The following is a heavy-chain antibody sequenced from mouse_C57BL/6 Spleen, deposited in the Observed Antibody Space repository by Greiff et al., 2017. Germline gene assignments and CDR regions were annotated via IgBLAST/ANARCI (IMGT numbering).Heavy chain of an antibody. CDR2: IWTGGGT. D-gene: IGHD2-3*01. CDR3: ARNGWDDGDYGYYFDY. J-gene: IGHJ2*01. CDR1: GFSLTSYA. V-gene: IGHV2-9-1*01. Sequence: VQGVESGPGLVAPSQSLSITCTVSGFSLTSYAISWVRQPPGKGLEWLGVIWTGGGTNYNSALKSRLSISKDNSKSQVFLKMNSLQTDDTARYYCARNGWDDGDYGYYFDYWGQGTTLTVSS.